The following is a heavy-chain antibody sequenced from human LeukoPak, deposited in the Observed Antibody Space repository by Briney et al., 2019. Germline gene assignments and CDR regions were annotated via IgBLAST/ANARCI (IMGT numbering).Heavy chain of an antibody. CDR2: IYYGGST. Sequence: PSETLSLTCTVSDGSISSSSYYWGWIRQPPGKGLEWIGSIYYGGSTYYNPSLKSRVTISVDTSKNQFSLKVTSVTAADTAVYYCATSPRDSRSSSDSDYWGQGFLVTVSS. V-gene: IGHV4-39*07. CDR3: ATSPRDSRSSSDSDY. CDR1: DGSISSSSYY. J-gene: IGHJ4*02. D-gene: IGHD6-13*01.